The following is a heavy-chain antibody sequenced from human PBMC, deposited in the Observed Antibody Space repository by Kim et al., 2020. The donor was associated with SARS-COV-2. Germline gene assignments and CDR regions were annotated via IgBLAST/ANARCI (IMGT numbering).Heavy chain of an antibody. CDR1: GFTFSSYG. J-gene: IGHJ4*01. D-gene: IGHD3-10*01. CDR3: AKTWGRFGELLHLDY. V-gene: IGHV3-30*18. Sequence: GWSLRLSCAASGFTFSSYGMHWVRQAPGKGLEWVAVISYDGSNKYYADSVKGRFTIPRDNSKNTLYLQMNSLRAEDTAVYYCAKTWGRFGELLHLDYWG. CDR2: ISYDGSNK.